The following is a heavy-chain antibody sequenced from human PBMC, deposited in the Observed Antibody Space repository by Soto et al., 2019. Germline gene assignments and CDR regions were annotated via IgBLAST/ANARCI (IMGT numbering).Heavy chain of an antibody. Sequence: EVQMLESGGGLVQPGGSLRLSCAASGFTFSTYAMSWVRQAPGKGLEWVSSISGGGGRTYYADSVKGRFTISRDNSKNALYLQLNSLRAEDTAIYYCAKDAVYNDGLWLVANWGQGTLVTGSS. CDR3: AKDAVYNDGLWLVAN. CDR1: GFTFSTYA. D-gene: IGHD5-12*01. V-gene: IGHV3-23*01. CDR2: ISGGGGRT. J-gene: IGHJ4*02.